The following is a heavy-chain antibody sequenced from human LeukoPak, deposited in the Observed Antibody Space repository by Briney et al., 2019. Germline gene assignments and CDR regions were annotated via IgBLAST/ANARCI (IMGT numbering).Heavy chain of an antibody. Sequence: PGRSLRLSCAASGFTFSSYAMHWVRQAPGKGPEWVSAISKDGGDSYYADPVKGRFAISRDNSKNMLYLQMNSLRAEDTAVNYCAKDEMAVAIFDYWGQGTLVTVSS. CDR2: ISKDGGDS. CDR3: AKDEMAVAIFDY. V-gene: IGHV3-23*01. D-gene: IGHD6-19*01. CDR1: GFTFSSYA. J-gene: IGHJ4*02.